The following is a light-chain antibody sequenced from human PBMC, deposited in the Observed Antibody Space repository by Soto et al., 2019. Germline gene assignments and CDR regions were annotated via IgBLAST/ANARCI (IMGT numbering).Light chain of an antibody. V-gene: IGKV1-5*01. CDR3: QQYNSYSWT. CDR1: QSIATY. J-gene: IGKJ1*01. Sequence: DIQMTQSPSSLSVSVGDSVTINCRTSQSIATYLNWYQQKPGKAPKLLIYAASSLQSGVPSRFSGSGSGTEFTLTISSLQPDDFATYYCQQYNSYSWTFGQGAKVDIK. CDR2: AAS.